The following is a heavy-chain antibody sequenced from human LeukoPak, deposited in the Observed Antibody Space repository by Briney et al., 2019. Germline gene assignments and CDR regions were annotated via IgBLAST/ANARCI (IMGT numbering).Heavy chain of an antibody. CDR1: GGTFSSNA. D-gene: IGHD4-23*01. J-gene: IGHJ4*02. Sequence: ASVKVSCKASGGTFSSNAISWVRQAPGQGLEWMGGITPIFGTANYAQKFQGRVMITAVESMSTAYMELSSLRSEDTAVYYCARGWLAETTVVTPYNYWGQGTLVTVSS. V-gene: IGHV1-69*13. CDR3: ARGWLAETTVVTPYNY. CDR2: ITPIFGTA.